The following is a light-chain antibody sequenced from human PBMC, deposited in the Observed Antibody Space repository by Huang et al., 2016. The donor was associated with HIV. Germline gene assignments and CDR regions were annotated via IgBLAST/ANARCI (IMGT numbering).Light chain of an antibody. CDR1: QSVLFSSNNKNY. J-gene: IGKJ1*01. CDR2: WAS. CDR3: QQYYSSWT. V-gene: IGKV4-1*01. Sequence: DIVMTQSPDSLAVSLGERATINCKSSQSVLFSSNNKNYLDWYKQKPGQPPKLLIYWASTRQSGGPDRFSGSGTGTDFTLTISSLQAEDVALYYCQQYYSSWTFGQGTKVEIK.